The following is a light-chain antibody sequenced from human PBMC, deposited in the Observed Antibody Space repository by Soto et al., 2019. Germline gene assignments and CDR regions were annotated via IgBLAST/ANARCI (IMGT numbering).Light chain of an antibody. V-gene: IGKV3-20*01. Sequence: LPHSPGALSLSPGETATLSCRASQTVDSRYLAWYQQKRGQAPTLLIYATSSRATGVPDRFSGGGSGPDFTLTIRRLEPEDFAVYYCQQYDSTVWTFGQGTKVDIK. CDR3: QQYDSTVWT. CDR2: ATS. J-gene: IGKJ1*01. CDR1: QTVDSRY.